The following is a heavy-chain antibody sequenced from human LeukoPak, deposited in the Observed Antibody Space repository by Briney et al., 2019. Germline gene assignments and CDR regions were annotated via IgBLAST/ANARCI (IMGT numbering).Heavy chain of an antibody. Sequence: GGSLSLSCVASGFTLSDHSMMWVRQAPGKGLEWVANIKRDGSEKNYVDSVRGRFTVSRDNRENSLYLHLSSLGVEDTAVYYCARGSVVDESGSYYRWFDLWGQGSLVTVS. J-gene: IGHJ5*01. CDR2: IKRDGSEK. CDR1: GFTLSDHS. V-gene: IGHV3-7*01. CDR3: ARGSVVDESGSYYRWFDL. D-gene: IGHD3-10*01.